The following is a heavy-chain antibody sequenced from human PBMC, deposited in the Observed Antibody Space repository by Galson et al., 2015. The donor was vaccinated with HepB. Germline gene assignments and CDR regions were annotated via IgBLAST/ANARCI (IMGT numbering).Heavy chain of an antibody. D-gene: IGHD3-16*01. CDR3: ARDEDDYVWDSDGYDI. CDR2: ISADSSDT. J-gene: IGHJ3*02. V-gene: IGHV3-21*06. Sequence: SLRLSCAASGFSFSSYNTNWVRQAPGKGLEWVSCISADSSDTLYGDSVKGRFTISRDNAKNSLYLQMNSLRAEDTAVYFCARDEDDYVWDSDGYDIWGQGTMVTVSS. CDR1: GFSFSSYN.